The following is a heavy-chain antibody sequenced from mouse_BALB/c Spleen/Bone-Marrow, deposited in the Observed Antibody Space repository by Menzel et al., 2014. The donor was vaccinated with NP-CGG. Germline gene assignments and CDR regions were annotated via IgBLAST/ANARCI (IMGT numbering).Heavy chain of an antibody. CDR1: GFTFSSYA. CDR2: ISSGGST. D-gene: IGHD2-4*01. J-gene: IGHJ3*01. V-gene: IGHV5-6-5*01. Sequence: VQLKESGGGLVKPGGSLKLSCAASGFTFSSYAMSWVRQTPEKRLEWVASISSGGSTYYPDSVKGRFTISRDNARNILYLQMSSLRSEDTAMYYCARGGGYDYGSWFAYWGQGTLVTASA. CDR3: ARGGGYDYGSWFAY.